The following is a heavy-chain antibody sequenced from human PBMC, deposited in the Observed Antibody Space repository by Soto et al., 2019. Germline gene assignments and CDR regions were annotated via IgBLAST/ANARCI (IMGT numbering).Heavy chain of an antibody. Sequence: PSETLSLTCTVSGGSITSRNYYWGWIRQPPGKGLEWIGNIYYSGSTSYNPSLKSRVTISVDTSKNQLSLRLSSVTAADTAVYYCAREIPLSGYGYGLGGYYFDFWGQGTLVTVSS. D-gene: IGHD5-12*01. J-gene: IGHJ4*02. V-gene: IGHV4-39*02. CDR1: GGSITSRNYY. CDR3: AREIPLSGYGYGLGGYYFDF. CDR2: IYYSGST.